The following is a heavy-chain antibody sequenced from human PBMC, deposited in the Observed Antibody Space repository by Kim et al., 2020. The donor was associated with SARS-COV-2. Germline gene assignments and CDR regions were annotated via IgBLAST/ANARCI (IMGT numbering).Heavy chain of an antibody. V-gene: IGHV7-4-1*02. J-gene: IGHJ4*02. Sequence: QGFTGRFVFSLDTSVSTAYLQISSLKAEDTAVYYCARDYPLRTGWRYFDYWGQGTLVTVSS. D-gene: IGHD6-19*01. CDR3: ARDYPLRTGWRYFDY.